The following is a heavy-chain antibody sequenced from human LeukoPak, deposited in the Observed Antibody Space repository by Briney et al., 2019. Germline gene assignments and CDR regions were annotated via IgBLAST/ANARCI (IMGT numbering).Heavy chain of an antibody. V-gene: IGHV3-23*01. CDR3: AKGLRGIDY. CDR2: IRANGRDT. CDR1: GFTFSIYD. Sequence: GGSLRLSCAASGFTFSIYDMSWVRQAPGKGLEWVSSIRANGRDTFYADSMKGRFTISRDNSKNTLYLHMNSLRAEDTAVYYCAKGLRGIDYWGQGTLVTVSS. D-gene: IGHD3-16*01. J-gene: IGHJ4*02.